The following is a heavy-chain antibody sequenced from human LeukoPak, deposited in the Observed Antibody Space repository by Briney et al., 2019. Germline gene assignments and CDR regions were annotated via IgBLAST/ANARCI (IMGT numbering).Heavy chain of an antibody. CDR2: IYYGGST. CDR1: GGSISSYY. J-gene: IGHJ3*02. Sequence: SQTLSLTCTVSGGSISSYYWSWIRQPPGKGLEWIGYIYYGGSTNYNPSLKSRVTISVDTSKNQFSLKLSSVTAADTAVYYCARGINYGDYPDAFDIWGQGTMVTVS. CDR3: ARGINYGDYPDAFDI. D-gene: IGHD4-17*01. V-gene: IGHV4-59*01.